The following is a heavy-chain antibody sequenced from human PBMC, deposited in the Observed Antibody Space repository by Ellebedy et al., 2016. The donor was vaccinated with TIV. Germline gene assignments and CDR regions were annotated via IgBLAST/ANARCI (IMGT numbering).Heavy chain of an antibody. CDR1: GFTFSSYW. V-gene: IGHV3-7*05. D-gene: IGHD3-10*01. CDR2: IKQDGSEK. CDR3: TRGKARTGYQYGMDL. Sequence: GESLKISCAASGFTFSSYWMSWVRQAPGKGLEWVANIKQDGSEKYYADSVKGRFTISRDNSKNTVFLQMNSLRAEDTAVYFCTRGKARTGYQYGMDLWGQGTLVTVSS. J-gene: IGHJ5*02.